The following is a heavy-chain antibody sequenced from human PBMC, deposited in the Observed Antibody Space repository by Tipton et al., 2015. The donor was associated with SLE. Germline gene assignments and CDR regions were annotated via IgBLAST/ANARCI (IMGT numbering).Heavy chain of an antibody. CDR1: GGSISSGGYY. J-gene: IGHJ5*02. Sequence: TLSLTCSVSGGSISSGGYYWSWIRQDPGKGLEWIGYIYYRGTTHYNPSLESRASISVDTSRNQFSLNLTSVTAADTAVYYCPIYYHDSTGLHWFDPWGQGTLVTVSS. D-gene: IGHD3-22*01. CDR2: IYYRGTT. CDR3: PIYYHDSTGLHWFDP. V-gene: IGHV4-31*03.